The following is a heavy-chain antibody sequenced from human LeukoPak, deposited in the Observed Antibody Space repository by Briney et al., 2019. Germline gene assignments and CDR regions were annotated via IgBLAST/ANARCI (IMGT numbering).Heavy chain of an antibody. V-gene: IGHV3-9*03. J-gene: IGHJ5*02. D-gene: IGHD6-19*01. CDR1: GFTFDDYS. CDR3: AKGGSNGWYADH. Sequence: GGSQRLSCVASGFTFDDYSMHWVRQAPGKGLEWVSGISWNSATIAYADSVKGRFTISRDNAKNSLYLQMNSLRPEDMALYYCAKGGSNGWYADHWGQGTLVTVSS. CDR2: ISWNSATI.